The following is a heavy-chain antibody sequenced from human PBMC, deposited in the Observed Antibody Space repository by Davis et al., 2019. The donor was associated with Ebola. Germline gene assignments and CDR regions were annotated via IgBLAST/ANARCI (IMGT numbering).Heavy chain of an antibody. Sequence: GESLKISCAASGFTFSSYSMNWVRQAPGKGLEWVSSISSSSSYIYYADSVKGRFTISRDNAKNSLYLQMNSLRAEDTALYYCAKGCTESPPSGADYWGQGTLVTVSS. J-gene: IGHJ4*02. D-gene: IGHD1-14*01. CDR1: GFTFSSYS. CDR2: ISSSSSYI. V-gene: IGHV3-21*04. CDR3: AKGCTESPPSGADY.